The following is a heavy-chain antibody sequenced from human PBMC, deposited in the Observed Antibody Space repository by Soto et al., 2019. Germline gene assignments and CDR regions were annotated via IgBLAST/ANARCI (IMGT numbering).Heavy chain of an antibody. Sequence: PGGSLRLSCAASGFTFRSFTMNWVRQAPGKGLEWVSTISSNSAYIYYTDALRGRLTISRDNAKNSLHLQMNSPRAEDTAVYYCTRDASRDSSARGWFDPWGPGTLVTVSS. CDR2: ISSNSAYI. V-gene: IGHV3-21*01. D-gene: IGHD6-13*01. CDR3: TRDASRDSSARGWFDP. J-gene: IGHJ5*02. CDR1: GFTFRSFT.